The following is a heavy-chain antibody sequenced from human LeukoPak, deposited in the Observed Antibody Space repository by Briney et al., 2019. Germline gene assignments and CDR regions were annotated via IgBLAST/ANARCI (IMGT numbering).Heavy chain of an antibody. J-gene: IGHJ4*02. CDR2: IYYSGST. CDR3: ARDLWTEFDY. CDR1: GGSISSSSYY. V-gene: IGHV4-39*02. D-gene: IGHD3/OR15-3a*01. Sequence: PSETLSLTCTVSGGSISSSSYYWGWIRQPPGKGLEWIGSIYYSGSTYYNPSLKSRVTISVDTSKNQFSLKLSSVTAADTAVYYCARDLWTEFDYWGQGTLVTVSS.